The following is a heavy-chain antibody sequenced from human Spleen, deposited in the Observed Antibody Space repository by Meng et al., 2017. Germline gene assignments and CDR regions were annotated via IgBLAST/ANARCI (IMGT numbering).Heavy chain of an antibody. Sequence: GGSLRFSCAASGFTFSSFWLHWVGQVPGKGLLWVSRINSDGSSTSYADSVKGRFTISRDNSKNTLYLQMDSLRGEDTAVYYCVKDLPTVADWGQGTLVTVSS. CDR1: GFTFSSFW. V-gene: IGHV3-74*01. J-gene: IGHJ4*02. D-gene: IGHD4-23*01. CDR2: INSDGSST. CDR3: VKDLPTVAD.